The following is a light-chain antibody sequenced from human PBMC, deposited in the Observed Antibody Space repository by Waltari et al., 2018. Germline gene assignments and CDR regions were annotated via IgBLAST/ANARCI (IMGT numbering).Light chain of an antibody. J-gene: IGKJ2*01. CDR2: GAS. V-gene: IGKV3-15*01. CDR1: QSVSSN. CDR3: QQYNNWPPYT. Sequence: EIVMTHSPATLSVSPGERATISCRASQSVSSNLAWYQQKPGHAPRLLIYGASTRATGIPARFSGSGSGTEFTLTISSLQSEDFAVYYCQQYNNWPPYTFGQGTKLEIK.